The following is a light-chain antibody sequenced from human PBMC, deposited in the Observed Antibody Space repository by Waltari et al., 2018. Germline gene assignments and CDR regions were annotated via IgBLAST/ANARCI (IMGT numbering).Light chain of an antibody. CDR1: QSVSSSY. Sequence: DIVLTQSPGTLSLSPGERATLSYRASQSVSSSYLAWYQQKPGQAPRLLIYGASSRATGIPDRFSGSGSGTDFTLTISRLEPEDFAVYYCQQYGSSTPWTFGQGTKVEIK. CDR2: GAS. J-gene: IGKJ1*01. CDR3: QQYGSSTPWT. V-gene: IGKV3-20*01.